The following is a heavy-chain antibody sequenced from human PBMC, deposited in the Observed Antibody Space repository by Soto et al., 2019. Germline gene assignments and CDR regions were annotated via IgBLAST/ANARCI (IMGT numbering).Heavy chain of an antibody. J-gene: IGHJ3*02. V-gene: IGHV5-51*01. CDR2: IYPGDSDT. Sequence: PGESLKISCKGSGYSFTSYWIGWVRQMPGKGLEWMGIIYPGDSDTRYSPSFQGQVTISADKSISTAYLQWSSLKASDTAMYYCARRGYSYGYGTLDAFDIWGKGTMVTVSS. CDR1: GYSFTSYW. CDR3: ARRGYSYGYGTLDAFDI. D-gene: IGHD5-18*01.